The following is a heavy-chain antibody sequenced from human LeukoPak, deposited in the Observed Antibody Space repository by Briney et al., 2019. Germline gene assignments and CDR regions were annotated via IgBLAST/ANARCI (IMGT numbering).Heavy chain of an antibody. CDR1: GGSISSDLYY. J-gene: IGHJ4*02. D-gene: IGHD3-3*01. Sequence: PSETLSLTCTVSGGSISSDLYYWNWIRQPAGKGLEWIGRFYNSGRTNFNPSLKSRVTISADTSKNQFSLKLRSVTAADTAVYYCARGGTFGYDFWSGYLTFDYWGQGTLVTVSS. V-gene: IGHV4-61*02. CDR3: ARGGTFGYDFWSGYLTFDY. CDR2: FYNSGRT.